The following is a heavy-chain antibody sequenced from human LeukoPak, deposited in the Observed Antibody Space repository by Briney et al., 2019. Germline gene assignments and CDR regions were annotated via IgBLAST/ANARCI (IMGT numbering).Heavy chain of an antibody. Sequence: ASVKVSCKASGYTFTGYYMHWVRQAPGQGLEWMGWINPNSGGTNYAQKFQGRVTMTRDTSISTAYMELSRLRSDDTAVYYCARDPRALSIAAAGTPPFDYWGQGTLVTVSS. CDR3: ARDPRALSIAAAGTPPFDY. J-gene: IGHJ4*02. V-gene: IGHV1-2*02. CDR2: INPNSGGT. D-gene: IGHD6-13*01. CDR1: GYTFTGYY.